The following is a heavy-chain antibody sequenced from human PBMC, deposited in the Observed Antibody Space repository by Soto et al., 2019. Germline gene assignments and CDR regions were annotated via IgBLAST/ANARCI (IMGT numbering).Heavy chain of an antibody. D-gene: IGHD3-3*01. CDR2: LCAYDANP. J-gene: IGHJ6*01. CDR3: ASVTTPRYYDFCSGYDIKGEYYGMDV. Sequence: ASVKVSCKASGYTCTSYGNNWVPTAPGQGLEWMGWLCAYDANPNYAQKLQGRVTMTTDTSTSTAYMELRSLRSDDTAVYYCASVTTPRYYDFCSGYDIKGEYYGMDVWGQ. V-gene: IGHV1-18*04. CDR1: GYTCTSYG.